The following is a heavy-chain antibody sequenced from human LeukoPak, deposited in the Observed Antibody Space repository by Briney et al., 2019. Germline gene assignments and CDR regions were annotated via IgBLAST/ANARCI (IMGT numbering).Heavy chain of an antibody. Sequence: GGSLRLSCAASGFTFSSYGMHWVRQAPGKGLEWVAFIRYDGSIKYYADSVKGRFTISRDNSKNTLYLQMNSLRVEDTSVYYCARGLVVVPAVSDYWGQGTLVSVSS. V-gene: IGHV3-30*02. CDR2: IRYDGSIK. CDR3: ARGLVVVPAVSDY. J-gene: IGHJ4*02. CDR1: GFTFSSYG. D-gene: IGHD2-2*01.